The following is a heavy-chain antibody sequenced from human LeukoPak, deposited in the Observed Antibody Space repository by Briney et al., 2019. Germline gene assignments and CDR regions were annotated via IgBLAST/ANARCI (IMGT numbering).Heavy chain of an antibody. D-gene: IGHD4-23*01. V-gene: IGHV1-2*06. CDR3: ARDIGGNSPYFDY. CDR2: INPNSGGT. CDR1: GYTFTGYY. J-gene: IGHJ4*02. Sequence: ASVKVSCKASGYTFTGYYMHWVRQAPGQGLEWMGRINPNSGGTNYAQKFQGRVTMTRDTSISTAYMELSRLRSDDAALYYCARDIGGNSPYFDYWGQGTLVTVSS.